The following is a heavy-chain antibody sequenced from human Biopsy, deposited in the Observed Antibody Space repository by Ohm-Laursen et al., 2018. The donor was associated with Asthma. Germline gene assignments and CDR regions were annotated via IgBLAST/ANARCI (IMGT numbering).Heavy chain of an antibody. Sequence: SLRLSCAASGVSLSSFGMNWVRQAPGKGLEWVAVMSFDGRQTYYADSVKGRFTISRDNSKNTLYLQMNSLRVEDTALYYCAKATLGDIGKDYWGQGTLVTVSS. V-gene: IGHV3-30*18. D-gene: IGHD2-21*01. CDR3: AKATLGDIGKDY. J-gene: IGHJ4*02. CDR2: MSFDGRQT. CDR1: GVSLSSFG.